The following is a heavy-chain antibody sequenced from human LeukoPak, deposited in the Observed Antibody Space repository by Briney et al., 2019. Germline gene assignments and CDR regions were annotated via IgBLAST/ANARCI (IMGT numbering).Heavy chain of an antibody. J-gene: IGHJ4*02. CDR2: IKSDGSST. V-gene: IGHV3-74*01. D-gene: IGHD2-8*02. CDR3: ARDQIYCTGGYCYFDY. CDR1: GFTFSSYW. Sequence: GGSLRLSCAASGFTFSSYWTHWVRQAPGKGLVWVSRIKSDGSSTSYADSVKGRFTISRDNAKNTLYLQMNGVRAEDTAVYYCARDQIYCTGGYCYFDYWGRGTLVTVSS.